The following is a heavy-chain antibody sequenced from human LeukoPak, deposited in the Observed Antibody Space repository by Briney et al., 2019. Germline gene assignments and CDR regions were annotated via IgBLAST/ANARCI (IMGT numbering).Heavy chain of an antibody. J-gene: IGHJ4*02. CDR3: ARDRDYDYIWGTYRVFDY. CDR2: IYYSGST. D-gene: IGHD3-16*02. CDR1: GGSISSGGYY. Sequence: SETLSLTCTVSGGSISSGGYYWSWIRQHPGKGLECIGYIYYSGSTYYNPSLKSRVIISVDTSKNQFSLKLSSVTAADTAVYYCARDRDYDYIWGTYRVFDYWGQGTLVTVSS. V-gene: IGHV4-31*03.